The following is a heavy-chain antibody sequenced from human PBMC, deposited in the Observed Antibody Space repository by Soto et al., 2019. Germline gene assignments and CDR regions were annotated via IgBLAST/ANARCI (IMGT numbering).Heavy chain of an antibody. CDR3: ARSLGTYYDSSGYHFIFDY. D-gene: IGHD3-22*01. Sequence: ASVKVSCKASGYTFTTDDINWVRQATGQGFEYLGWMNPNSGNTGYVKKFQGRVTMTRDTSMSTAYMELSSLRSEDTAVYYCARSLGTYYDSSGYHFIFDYWGQGTLVTVSS. CDR1: GYTFTTDD. J-gene: IGHJ4*02. V-gene: IGHV1-8*01. CDR2: MNPNSGNT.